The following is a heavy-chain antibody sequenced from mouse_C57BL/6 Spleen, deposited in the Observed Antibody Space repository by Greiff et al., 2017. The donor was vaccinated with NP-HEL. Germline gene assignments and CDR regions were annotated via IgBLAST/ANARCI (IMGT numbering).Heavy chain of an antibody. D-gene: IGHD1-1*01. Sequence: EVQLVESGGGLVKPGGSLKLSCAASGFTFSDYGMHWVRQAPEKGLEWVAYISRGSSTIYYADTVKGRFTFSRDNAKNTLFLQMTSLRSEDTSMYYSGRQSLLLRSYFDYWGQGTTLTVSS. CDR1: GFTFSDYG. CDR2: ISRGSSTI. CDR3: GRQSLLLRSYFDY. J-gene: IGHJ2*01. V-gene: IGHV5-17*01.